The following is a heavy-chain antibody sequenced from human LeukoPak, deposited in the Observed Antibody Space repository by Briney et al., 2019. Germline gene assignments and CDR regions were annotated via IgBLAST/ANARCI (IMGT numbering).Heavy chain of an antibody. CDR1: GGSISSYY. J-gene: IGHJ4*02. V-gene: IGHV4-59*01. CDR2: IYYSGST. Sequence: PSETLSLTCTVSGGSISSYYWSWIRQPPGKGLEWIGYIYYSGSTNCNPSLKSRVTISVDTSKNQFSLKLSSVTAADTAVYYCARETPDYDSSGPIFDYWGQGTLDTVSS. D-gene: IGHD3-22*01. CDR3: ARETPDYDSSGPIFDY.